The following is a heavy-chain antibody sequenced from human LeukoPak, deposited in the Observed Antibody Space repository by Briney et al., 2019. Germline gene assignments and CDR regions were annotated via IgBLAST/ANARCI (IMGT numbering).Heavy chain of an antibody. V-gene: IGHV1-8*02. J-gene: IGHJ5*02. CDR3: ARDYGGNSGWFDP. CDR1: GYTFTGYY. Sequence: ASVKVSCKASGYTFTGYYMHWVRQAPGQGLEWMGWMSPNSGSTGYAQKFQGRVTMTRDTSISTAYMELSSLRSEDTAVYYCARDYGGNSGWFDPWGQGTLVTVSS. D-gene: IGHD4-23*01. CDR2: MSPNSGST.